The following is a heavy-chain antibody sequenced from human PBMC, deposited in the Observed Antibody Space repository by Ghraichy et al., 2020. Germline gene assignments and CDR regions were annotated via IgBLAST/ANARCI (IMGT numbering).Heavy chain of an antibody. CDR2: ISSSGSTI. J-gene: IGHJ6*02. CDR3: ARDGAYYYDSSGYHRPYYGMDV. CDR1: GFTFSDYY. V-gene: IGHV3-11*01. Sequence: GGSLRLSCAASGFTFSDYYMSWIRQAPGKGLEWVSYISSSGSTIYYADSVKGRFTISRDNAKNSLYLQMNSLRAEDTAVYYCARDGAYYYDSSGYHRPYYGMDVWGQGTTVTVSS. D-gene: IGHD3-22*01.